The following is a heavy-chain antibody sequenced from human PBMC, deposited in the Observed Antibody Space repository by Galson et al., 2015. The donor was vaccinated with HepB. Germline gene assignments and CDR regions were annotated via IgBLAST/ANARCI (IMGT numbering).Heavy chain of an antibody. J-gene: IGHJ4*02. V-gene: IGHV3-30-3*01. Sequence: SLRLSCAASGFTFSSYAMHWVRQAPGKGLEWVAVISYDGSNKYYADSVKGRFTISRNNSKNTLYLQMNSLRAEDTAVYYCYCRAAAGFDYWGQGTLVTVSS. CDR3: YCRAAAGFDY. CDR2: ISYDGSNK. D-gene: IGHD6-13*01. CDR1: GFTFSSYA.